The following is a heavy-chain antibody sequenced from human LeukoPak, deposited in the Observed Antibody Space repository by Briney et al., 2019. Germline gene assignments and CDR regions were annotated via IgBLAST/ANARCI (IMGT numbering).Heavy chain of an antibody. D-gene: IGHD3-22*01. Sequence: PGGSLRLSCAASGFTFSSYEMNWVRQAPGKGLEWVSYISSSGSTIYYADSVKGRFTISRDNAKNSLYLQMNSLRAEDTAVYYCASYDSSGYYYSYFDYWGQGTPVTVSS. V-gene: IGHV3-48*03. CDR1: GFTFSSYE. J-gene: IGHJ4*02. CDR2: ISSSGSTI. CDR3: ASYDSSGYYYSYFDY.